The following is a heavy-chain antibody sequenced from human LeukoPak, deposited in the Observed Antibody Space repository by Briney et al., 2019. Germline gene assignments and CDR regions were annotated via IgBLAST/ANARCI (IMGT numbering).Heavy chain of an antibody. CDR1: GGTFSSYA. CDR2: IIPIFGTA. Sequence: SVTVSCKASGGTFSSYAISWVRQAPGQGLEWMGGIIPIFGTANYAQKFQGRVTITADESTSTAYMELSSLRSEDTAVYYCARAFYYYDSSGYYDAFDIWGQGTMVTVSS. CDR3: ARAFYYYDSSGYYDAFDI. V-gene: IGHV1-69*13. J-gene: IGHJ3*02. D-gene: IGHD3-22*01.